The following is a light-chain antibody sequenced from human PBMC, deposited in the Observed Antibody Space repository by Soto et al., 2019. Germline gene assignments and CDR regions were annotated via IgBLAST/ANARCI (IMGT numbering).Light chain of an antibody. V-gene: IGLV1-51*02. J-gene: IGLJ1*01. CDR2: ENN. CDR3: GTWDSSLTTYV. Sequence: QSALTQPPSVSAAPGQKVTISCSGSSSDIGRNYVSWYQHLPGTAPKLLIYENNKRPSGIPDRLSGSKSGSSATPGITGLQTGDEADYYCGTWDSSLTTYVFGPGTKVTVL. CDR1: SSDIGRNY.